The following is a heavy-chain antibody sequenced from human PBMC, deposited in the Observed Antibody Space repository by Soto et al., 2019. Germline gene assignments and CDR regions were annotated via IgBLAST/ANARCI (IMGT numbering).Heavy chain of an antibody. V-gene: IGHV1-2*04. Sequence: ASVKVSCKASGYTFTGYYMHWVRQAPGQGLEWMGWINPNSGGTNYAQKFQGWVTMTRDTSISTAYMELSRLRSDDTAVYYCASSPRDYYYYGMDVWGQGTTVTVSS. J-gene: IGHJ6*02. CDR3: ASSPRDYYYYGMDV. CDR2: INPNSGGT. D-gene: IGHD2-21*01. CDR1: GYTFTGYY.